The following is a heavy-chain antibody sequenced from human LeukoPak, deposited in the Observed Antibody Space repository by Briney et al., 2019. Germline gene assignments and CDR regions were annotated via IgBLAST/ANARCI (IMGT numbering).Heavy chain of an antibody. J-gene: IGHJ4*02. CDR1: GFTFSSYG. CDR2: ISGSGGSA. Sequence: GTLRLSCAASGFTFSSYGMSWVRQAPGKGLEWVSAISGSGGSAYYADSVKGRFTISRDNSKNTLYLQMNSLRAEDTAVYYCARGPSGYHNTGGQGTLVTVSS. CDR3: ARGPSGYHNT. D-gene: IGHD5-12*01. V-gene: IGHV3-23*01.